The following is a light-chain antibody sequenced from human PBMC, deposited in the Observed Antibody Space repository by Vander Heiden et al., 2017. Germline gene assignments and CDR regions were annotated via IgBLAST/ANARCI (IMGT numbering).Light chain of an antibody. CDR2: SNN. V-gene: IGLV1-47*02. CDR1: SSNIGRNY. CDR3: AAWDDSLSGWV. J-gene: IGLJ3*02. Sequence: QSVLPQPPSASGTPGQRVTISCSGSSSNIGRNYVYWYQQLPGTAPKLLIYSNNQRPSGVPDRFSGSKSGTSASLAISGLRSEDEADYYCAAWDDSLSGWVFGGGTKLTVL.